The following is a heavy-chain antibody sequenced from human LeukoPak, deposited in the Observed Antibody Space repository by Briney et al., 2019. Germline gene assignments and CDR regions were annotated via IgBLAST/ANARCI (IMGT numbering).Heavy chain of an antibody. CDR1: GFTFSSYA. CDR2: ISGSGGST. D-gene: IGHD3-9*01. V-gene: IGHV3-23*01. CDR3: AKAVPSYYDILTGYYTAYYYGMDV. J-gene: IGHJ6*02. Sequence: GGSLRLSCAASGFTFSSYAMSWVRQAPGKGLEWVSAISGSGGSTYYADSVKGRFTISRDNSKNTLYLQMNSLRAEDTAVCYCAKAVPSYYDILTGYYTAYYYGMDVWGQGTTVTVSS.